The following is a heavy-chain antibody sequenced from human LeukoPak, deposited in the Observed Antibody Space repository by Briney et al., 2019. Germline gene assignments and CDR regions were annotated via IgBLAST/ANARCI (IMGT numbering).Heavy chain of an antibody. D-gene: IGHD2-2*01. CDR3: ARVPTRLGEPAANHYYFDY. J-gene: IGHJ4*02. V-gene: IGHV1-18*01. CDR1: GYTFTSYG. CDR2: ISAYNGNT. Sequence: ASVNVSCKASGYTFTSYGISWVRQAPGQGLEWMGWISAYNGNTNYAQKLQGRVTMTTDTSTSTAYMELRSLRSDDTAVYYCARVPTRLGEPAANHYYFDYWGQGTLVTVSS.